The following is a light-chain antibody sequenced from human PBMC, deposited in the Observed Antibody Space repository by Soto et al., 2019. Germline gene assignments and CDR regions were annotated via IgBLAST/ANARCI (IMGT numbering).Light chain of an antibody. V-gene: IGKV1-5*01. J-gene: IGKJ1*01. Sequence: DIQMTQSPSTLSASVGDRVTITCRASQSISSWLAWYQQKPGKAPKLLIYDASSLESGVPSRFSGSVSGTEFTLTISSLQPDDFATYYCQHYNTYSGTFGQGTKVDFK. CDR2: DAS. CDR3: QHYNTYSGT. CDR1: QSISSW.